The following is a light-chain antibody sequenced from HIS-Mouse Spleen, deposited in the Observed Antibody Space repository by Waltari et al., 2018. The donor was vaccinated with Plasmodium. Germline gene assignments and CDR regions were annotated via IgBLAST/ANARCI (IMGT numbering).Light chain of an antibody. Sequence: DIVMTQSPDSLAVSLGERATINCKSSRSVLYSSNNKNYLAWYQQKPGQPPKLLIYWASTRESGVPDRFSGNGSGTDFTLTISSLQAEDVAVYYCQQYYSTMYTFGQGTKLEIK. V-gene: IGKV4-1*01. J-gene: IGKJ2*01. CDR2: WAS. CDR3: QQYYSTMYT. CDR1: RSVLYSSNNKNY.